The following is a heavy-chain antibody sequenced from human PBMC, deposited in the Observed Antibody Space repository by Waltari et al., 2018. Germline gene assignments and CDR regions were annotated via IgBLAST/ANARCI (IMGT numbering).Heavy chain of an antibody. CDR2: ISRVSSYI. CDR3: AKSGSYYWVDY. CDR1: VFTLSRYS. J-gene: IGHJ4*02. Sequence: EVQLVESGGGLVKPGGSLRRACAASVFTLSRYSMNWVREAPGKRLGWVSSISRVSSYISYATAVKGRFTISRDTSKKSLYLQMNSLRADDTAVYYCAKSGSYYWVDYWGQGTLVTVSS. V-gene: IGHV3-21*01. D-gene: IGHD1-26*01.